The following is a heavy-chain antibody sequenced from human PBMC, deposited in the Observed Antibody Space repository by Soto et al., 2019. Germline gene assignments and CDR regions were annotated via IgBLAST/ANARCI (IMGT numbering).Heavy chain of an antibody. CDR2: IWYDGSNK. Sequence: QVQLVDSGGGVVQPGRSLRLSCAASGFTFSSYGMHWVRQAPGKGLEWVAVIWYDGSNKYYADSVKGRFTISRDNSKNTLYLLMNSLGAGDTAVYYCARGEPSGRYYIANYYYGMDDWGQGTTITDS. CDR3: ARGEPSGRYYIANYYYGMDD. V-gene: IGHV3-33*01. J-gene: IGHJ6*02. CDR1: GFTFSSYG. D-gene: IGHD1-26*01.